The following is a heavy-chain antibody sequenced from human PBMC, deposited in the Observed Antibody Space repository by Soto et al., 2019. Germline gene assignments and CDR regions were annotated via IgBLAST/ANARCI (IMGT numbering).Heavy chain of an antibody. CDR1: GGSISSYY. J-gene: IGHJ4*02. Sequence: SETLSLTCTVSGGSISSYYWSWIRRPPGKGLEWIGYIYYSGSTNYNPSLKSRVTISVDTSKNQLSLKLSSVTAADTAVYYCARSGSGAYDYFDYWGQGIVVTVSS. D-gene: IGHD5-12*01. CDR2: IYYSGST. CDR3: ARSGSGAYDYFDY. V-gene: IGHV4-59*01.